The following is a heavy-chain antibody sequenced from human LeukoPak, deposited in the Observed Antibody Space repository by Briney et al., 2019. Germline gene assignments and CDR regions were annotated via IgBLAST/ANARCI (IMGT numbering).Heavy chain of an antibody. J-gene: IGHJ4*02. CDR1: GYSFTGYY. CDR2: INPYSGGT. V-gene: IGHV1-2*02. D-gene: IGHD2-2*01. CDR3: VRDRTKYCSSTSCPLDY. Sequence: ASVKVSCKASGYSFTGYYMHWVRQAPGQGLEWMGWINPYSGGTNYAQKFQGRVTMTRDTSISTAYMELSRLRSDDTAVYYCVRDRTKYCSSTSCPLDYWGQGTLITVSS.